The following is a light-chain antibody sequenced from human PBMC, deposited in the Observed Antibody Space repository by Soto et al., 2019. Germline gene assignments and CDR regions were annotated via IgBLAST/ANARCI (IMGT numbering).Light chain of an antibody. CDR1: QSVLYSSNNKNY. CDR2: WAS. Sequence: DIVMTQSPDSLAVSLGERATINCKSSQSVLYSSNNKNYLAWYQQKPGQPPKVLIYWASTRESGVPDRFSGSESGTDFTLTINRLQAEDVAVYYCQQYYSTPWTFGQGTKVEIK. CDR3: QQYYSTPWT. J-gene: IGKJ1*01. V-gene: IGKV4-1*01.